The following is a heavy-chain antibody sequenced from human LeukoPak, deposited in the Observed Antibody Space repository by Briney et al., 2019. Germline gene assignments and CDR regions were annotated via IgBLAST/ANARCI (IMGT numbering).Heavy chain of an antibody. CDR1: GFIFSSYW. D-gene: IGHD3-16*01. J-gene: IGHJ4*02. CDR3: ARGIGLGVGEVGYCDY. CDR2: KKKGGSEK. Sequence: GGSQRLLCAPSGFIFSSYWVRWVRQAPGGGREWVTNKKKGGSEKYYVGSVKGRFNISRDNAKNSLYLQMNSLRAEDTAGYCCARGIGLGVGEVGYCDYWVQETLDSVSS. V-gene: IGHV3-7*04.